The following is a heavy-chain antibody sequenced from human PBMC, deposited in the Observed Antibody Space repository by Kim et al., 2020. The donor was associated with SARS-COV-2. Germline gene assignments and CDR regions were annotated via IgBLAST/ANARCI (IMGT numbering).Heavy chain of an antibody. V-gene: IGHV3-7*01. D-gene: IGHD1-7*01. Sequence: KQDGSEKYYVDSVEGRFTISRDKAKNSLYLQMNSLRAEETAVYYCTRDLELWGQGTLVTVSS. J-gene: IGHJ4*02. CDR3: TRDLEL. CDR2: KQDGSEK.